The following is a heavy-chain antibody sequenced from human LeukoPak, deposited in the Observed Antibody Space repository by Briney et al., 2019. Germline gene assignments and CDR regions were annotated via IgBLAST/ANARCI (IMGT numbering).Heavy chain of an antibody. CDR2: ISSSSSTI. Sequence: PGGSLRLSCAASGFTFSSYSMNWVRQAPGKGLEWVSYISSSSSTIYYADSVKGRFTISRDNFKNTLSLQMNGLRVEDTALYYCVNSGFDPWGQGTPVTVSS. J-gene: IGHJ5*02. CDR3: VNSGFDP. D-gene: IGHD3-10*01. CDR1: GFTFSSYS. V-gene: IGHV3-48*01.